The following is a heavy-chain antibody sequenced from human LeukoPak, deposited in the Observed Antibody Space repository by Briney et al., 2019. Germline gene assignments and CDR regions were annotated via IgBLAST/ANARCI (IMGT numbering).Heavy chain of an antibody. D-gene: IGHD4-17*01. CDR2: IIPFFGTA. V-gene: IGHV1-69*05. Sequence: ASVKVSCKASGGTFSSYAISWVRQAPGQGLECVGRIIPFFGTANSAQKCQGRVTITTDESTSTAYRELSSLRSEDTAVYYRARSYGDYVGSYYYYYMDVWGKGTTVTVSS. CDR1: GGTFSSYA. J-gene: IGHJ6*03. CDR3: ARSYGDYVGSYYYYYMDV.